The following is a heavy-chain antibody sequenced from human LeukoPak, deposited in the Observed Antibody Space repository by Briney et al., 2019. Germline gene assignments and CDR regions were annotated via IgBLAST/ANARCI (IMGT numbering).Heavy chain of an antibody. J-gene: IGHJ6*03. Sequence: GGSLRLSCAASGFTFSSYWMSWVRQAPGKGLEWVANIKQDGSEKYYVDSVKGRFTISRDNAKNSLYLQMNSLRAEDTAVYYCARRVADGYYYYYMDVWGKGTTVTVSS. CDR1: GFTFSSYW. D-gene: IGHD6-19*01. CDR3: ARRVADGYYYYYMDV. CDR2: IKQDGSEK. V-gene: IGHV3-7*01.